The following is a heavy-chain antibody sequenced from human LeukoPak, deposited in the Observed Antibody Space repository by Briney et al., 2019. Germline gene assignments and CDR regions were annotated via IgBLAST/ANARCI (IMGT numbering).Heavy chain of an antibody. CDR3: ARKDSSSWYERWYFDL. V-gene: IGHV4-39*01. CDR2: IYYSGAT. CDR1: GGSISSSSYY. J-gene: IGHJ2*01. D-gene: IGHD6-13*01. Sequence: SETLSLTCTVSGGSISSSSYYWGWIRQPPGKGLEWIGSIYYSGATYYNPSLKSRVTISMDTSKDQFSLKLSSVTAADTAVYYCARKDSSSWYERWYFDLWGRGTLVTVSS.